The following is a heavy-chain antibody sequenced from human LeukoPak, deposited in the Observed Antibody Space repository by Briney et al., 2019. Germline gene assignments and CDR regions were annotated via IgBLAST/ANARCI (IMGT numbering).Heavy chain of an antibody. J-gene: IGHJ4*02. Sequence: PGGSLRLSCAASGFTFSDYYMTWIRQAPGKGLEWVSFISSSGSTVYSADSVRGRFTVSRDNAKNSLFLYMNSLRAEDTAAYYCARVTVGATADYFDYWGQGTLVTVSS. D-gene: IGHD1-26*01. CDR2: ISSSGSTV. CDR1: GFTFSDYY. V-gene: IGHV3-11*04. CDR3: ARVTVGATADYFDY.